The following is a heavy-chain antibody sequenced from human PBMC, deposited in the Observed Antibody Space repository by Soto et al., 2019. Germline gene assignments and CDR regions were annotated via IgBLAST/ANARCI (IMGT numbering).Heavy chain of an antibody. CDR3: ARDIVVVPAAIGLDYYYYYMDV. D-gene: IGHD2-2*01. V-gene: IGHV1-18*01. CDR1: GYTFTSYG. CDR2: ISAYNGNT. J-gene: IGHJ6*03. Sequence: QVQLVQSGAEVKKPGASVKVSCKASGYTFTSYGISWVRQAPGQGLEWMGWISAYNGNTNYAQKLQGRVTMTTDTSPSTAYMELRSLRSDDTAVYYCARDIVVVPAAIGLDYYYYYMDVWGKGTTVTVSS.